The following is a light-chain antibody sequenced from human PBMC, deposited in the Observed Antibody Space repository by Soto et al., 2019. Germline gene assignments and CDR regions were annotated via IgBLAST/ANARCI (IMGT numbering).Light chain of an antibody. CDR3: QSYDSSLSGSDV. J-gene: IGLJ1*01. Sequence: QSVLTKPPSVYGAPGQRVTISCTGSSSNIGAGYDVHWYQQLPGTAPKLLIYGNSNRPSGVPDRFSGSKSGTSASLAITGLQAEDEADYYCQSYDSSLSGSDVFGTGTKVTVL. CDR2: GNS. CDR1: SSNIGAGYD. V-gene: IGLV1-40*01.